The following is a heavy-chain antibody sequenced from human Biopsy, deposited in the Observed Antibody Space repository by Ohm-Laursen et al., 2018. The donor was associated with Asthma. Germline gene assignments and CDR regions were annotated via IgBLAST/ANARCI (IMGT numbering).Heavy chain of an antibody. Sequence: GSLRLSCTASGFTFSSYAMSWVRQAPGKGLEWVSAISGSGGSTYYADSVKGRFTISRDNSKNTLYLQMNSLRAEDTAVYYCAKDRDYDISTGPPGFDYWGQGTLVTVSS. V-gene: IGHV3-23*01. D-gene: IGHD3-9*01. J-gene: IGHJ4*02. CDR2: ISGSGGST. CDR3: AKDRDYDISTGPPGFDY. CDR1: GFTFSSYA.